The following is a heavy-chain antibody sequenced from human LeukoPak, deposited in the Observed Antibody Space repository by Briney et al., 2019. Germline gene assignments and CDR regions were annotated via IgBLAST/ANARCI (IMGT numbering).Heavy chain of an antibody. V-gene: IGHV4-4*07. CDR3: ARETYYDFWSGYYPYYYYYMDV. Sequence: KPSETLSLTCSVSGASVSSHYWSWIRQPAGKGLEWIGRIYTSGSTNYNPSLKSRVTMSVDTSKNQFSLKLSSVTAADTAVYYCARETYYDFWSGYYPYYYYYMDVWGKGTTVTVSS. CDR1: GASVSSHY. CDR2: IYTSGST. D-gene: IGHD3-3*01. J-gene: IGHJ6*03.